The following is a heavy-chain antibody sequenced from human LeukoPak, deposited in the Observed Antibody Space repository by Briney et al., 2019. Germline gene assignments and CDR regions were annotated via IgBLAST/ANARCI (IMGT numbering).Heavy chain of an antibody. CDR2: INHSGST. V-gene: IGHV4-34*01. CDR3: ARREWLRSKGLDY. J-gene: IGHJ4*02. Sequence: SETLSLTCTVSGGSISGYYWSWIRQPPGKGLEWIGEINHSGSTNYNPSLKSRVTISVDTSKNQFSLKLSSVTAADTAVYYCARREWLRSKGLDYWGQGTLVTVSS. D-gene: IGHD5-12*01. CDR1: GGSISGYY.